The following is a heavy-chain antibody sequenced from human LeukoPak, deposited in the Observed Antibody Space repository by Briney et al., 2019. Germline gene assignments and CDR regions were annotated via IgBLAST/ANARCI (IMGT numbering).Heavy chain of an antibody. CDR3: ARGLSSTLTLGYCSSTSCSNPRDY. D-gene: IGHD2-2*01. CDR2: MNPNSGNT. V-gene: IGHV1-8*01. Sequence: ASVKVSCKASGYTFTSYDIHWVRQATGQGLEWMGWMNPNSGNTGYAQKFQGRVTMTRNTSISTAYMELSSLRSEDTAVYYCARGLSSTLTLGYCSSTSCSNPRDYWGQGTLVTVSS. CDR1: GYTFTSYD. J-gene: IGHJ4*02.